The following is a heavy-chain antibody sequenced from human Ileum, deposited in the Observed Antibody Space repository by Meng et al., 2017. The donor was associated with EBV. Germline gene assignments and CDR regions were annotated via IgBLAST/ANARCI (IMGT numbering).Heavy chain of an antibody. V-gene: IGHV7-4-1*02. D-gene: IGHD6-13*01. CDR1: GYAFTRNA. CDR3: ARDSGYTRSWSGDY. Sequence: QVQLVQLGSELKKPGASVKVSCKASGYAFTRNAINWVRQAPGQGLEWMGWISTNTGNPTYAQGFAGRFVFSLDTSVSTAYLQISGLKAEDTAIYYCARDSGYTRSWSGDYWGQGTLVTVSS. CDR2: ISTNTGNP. J-gene: IGHJ4*02.